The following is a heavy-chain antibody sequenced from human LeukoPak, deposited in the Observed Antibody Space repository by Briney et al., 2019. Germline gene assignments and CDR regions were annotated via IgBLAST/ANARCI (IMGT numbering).Heavy chain of an antibody. CDR3: GRGRGIRGNNFSPTY. J-gene: IGHJ4*02. V-gene: IGHV4-38-2*02. D-gene: IGHD2/OR15-2a*01. CDR1: GYSISSGKY. Sequence: PSETLSLTCSVSGYSISSGKYWAWIRQTPGKGLEWIGSIYESGSTYYTPSLKSRVTMSVDTSKNQFSLSLTSVTAADTAVYFWGRGRGIRGNNFSPTYGGQETRVTVSS. CDR2: IYESGST.